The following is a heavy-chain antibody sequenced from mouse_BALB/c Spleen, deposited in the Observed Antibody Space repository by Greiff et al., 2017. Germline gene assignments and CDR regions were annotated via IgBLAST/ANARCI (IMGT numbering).Heavy chain of an antibody. V-gene: IGHV3-6*02. Sequence: EVKLQESGPGLVKPSQSLSLTCSVTGYSITSGYYWNWIRQFPGNKLEWMGYISYDGSNNYNPSLKNRISITRDTSKHQFFLKLNSVTTEDTATYYCARENRYYAMDYWGQGTSVTVSS. J-gene: IGHJ4*01. CDR3: ARENRYYAMDY. D-gene: IGHD2-14*01. CDR1: GYSITSGYY. CDR2: ISYDGSN.